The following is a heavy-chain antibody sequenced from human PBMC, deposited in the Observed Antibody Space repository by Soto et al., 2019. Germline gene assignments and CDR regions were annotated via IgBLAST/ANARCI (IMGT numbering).Heavy chain of an antibody. CDR2: ISAYNGNT. D-gene: IGHD6-19*01. J-gene: IGHJ5*02. V-gene: IGHV1-18*01. Sequence: ASVKVSCKASGYTFTSYGISWVRQAPGQGLEWMGWISAYNGNTNYAQKLQGRVTMTTDTSTSTAYMDLRSLRSDDTAVYYCARLGSAVAGTGWFDPWGQGTLVTVSS. CDR1: GYTFTSYG. CDR3: ARLGSAVAGTGWFDP.